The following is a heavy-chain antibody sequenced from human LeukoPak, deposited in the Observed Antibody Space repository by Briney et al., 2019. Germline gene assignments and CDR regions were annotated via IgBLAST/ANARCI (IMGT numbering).Heavy chain of an antibody. CDR1: GGSISSYY. Sequence: SETLSLTCTVSGGSISSYYWIWIRQPPGKGLEWIGYIYYSGSTNYNPSLKSRVTISVDTSKNQFSLKLSSVTAADTAVYYCAGHYDSSGYYSDYWGQGTLVTVSS. D-gene: IGHD3-22*01. CDR2: IYYSGST. V-gene: IGHV4-59*08. J-gene: IGHJ4*02. CDR3: AGHYDSSGYYSDY.